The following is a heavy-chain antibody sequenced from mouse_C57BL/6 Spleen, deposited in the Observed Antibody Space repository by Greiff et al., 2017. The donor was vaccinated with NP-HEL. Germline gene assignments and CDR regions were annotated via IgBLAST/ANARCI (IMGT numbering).Heavy chain of an antibody. CDR3: ARGVYYGSSYWYFDV. J-gene: IGHJ1*03. D-gene: IGHD1-1*01. V-gene: IGHV1-76*01. CDR2: IYPGSGNT. CDR1: GYTFTDYY. Sequence: QVQLKESGAELVRPGASVKLSCKASGYTFTDYYINWVKQRPGQGLEWIARIYPGSGNTYYNEKFKGKATLTAEKSSSTAYMQLSSLTSEDSAVYFCARGVYYGSSYWYFDVWGTGTTVTVSS.